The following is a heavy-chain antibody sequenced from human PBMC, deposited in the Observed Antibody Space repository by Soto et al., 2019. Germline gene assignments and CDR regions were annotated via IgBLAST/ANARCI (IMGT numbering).Heavy chain of an antibody. CDR2: IIPIFGTA. D-gene: IGHD3-22*01. CDR1: GGTFSSYA. J-gene: IGHJ4*02. CDR3: ARDGRDSSGYYYDYFDY. Sequence: ASVKVSCKASGGTFSSYAISWVRQAPGQGLEWMGGIIPIFGTANYAQKFQGRVTITADESTSTAYMELSSLRSEDTAVYYCARDGRDSSGYYYDYFDYWGQGTLVTVSS. V-gene: IGHV1-69*13.